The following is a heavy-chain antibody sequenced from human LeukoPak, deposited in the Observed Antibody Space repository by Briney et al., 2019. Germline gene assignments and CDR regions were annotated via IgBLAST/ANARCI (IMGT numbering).Heavy chain of an antibody. J-gene: IGHJ3*01. Sequence: GGSLRLSCAASGFTFSSYAMSWIRQAPGKGLEWLSYTRVSNNNLYYADSVKGRFTISRDNAQTSLYLQMNSLRAEDTAVYYCARRIMGNTGHAFDFWGQGTMVTVSS. D-gene: IGHD2-8*01. CDR2: TRVSNNNL. CDR1: GFTFSSYA. V-gene: IGHV3-48*04. CDR3: ARRIMGNTGHAFDF.